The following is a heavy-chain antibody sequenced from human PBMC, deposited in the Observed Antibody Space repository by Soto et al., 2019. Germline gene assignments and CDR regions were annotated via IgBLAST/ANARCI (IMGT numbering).Heavy chain of an antibody. D-gene: IGHD3-10*01. CDR3: AWRHGSGSYGAFDI. CDR2: ISAYNGNT. CDR1: GYTFTSYG. V-gene: IGHV1-18*01. J-gene: IGHJ3*02. Sequence: GASVKVSCKASGYTFTSYGISWVRQAPGQGLEWMGWISAYNGNTNYAQKLQCRVTMTTDTSTSTAYMELRSLRSDDTAVYYCAWRHGSGSYGAFDIWGQGTMVTVSS.